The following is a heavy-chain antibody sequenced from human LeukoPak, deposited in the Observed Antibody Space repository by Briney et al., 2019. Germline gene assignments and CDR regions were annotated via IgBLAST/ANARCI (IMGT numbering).Heavy chain of an antibody. CDR3: SRSSEYSTSSGQNL. CDR1: GFTLSSYW. V-gene: IGHV3-21*01. Sequence: GGSLRLSCAASGFTLSSYWMNWVRQAPGKGLECVASISSSGSYIYHADSVKGRFTISRDNAKNSLYLQMNSLRVEDTAVYYCSRSSEYSTSSGQNLWGQGTLVTVSS. CDR2: ISSSGSYI. D-gene: IGHD6-6*01. J-gene: IGHJ4*02.